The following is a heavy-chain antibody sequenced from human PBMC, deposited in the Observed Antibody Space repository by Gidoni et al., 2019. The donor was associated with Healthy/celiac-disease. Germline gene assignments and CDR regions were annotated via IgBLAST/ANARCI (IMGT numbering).Heavy chain of an antibody. Sequence: QVQLVQSGAEVKKPGASVKVSCKASGYTFTSYAMHWVRQAPGQRLEWMGWLNAGNGNTKYSQKFQGRVTITRDTSASTAYMELSSLRSEDTAVYYCARELIVGATYAFDIWGQGTMVTVSS. CDR1: GYTFTSYA. V-gene: IGHV1-3*01. CDR3: ARELIVGATYAFDI. CDR2: LNAGNGNT. D-gene: IGHD1-26*01. J-gene: IGHJ3*02.